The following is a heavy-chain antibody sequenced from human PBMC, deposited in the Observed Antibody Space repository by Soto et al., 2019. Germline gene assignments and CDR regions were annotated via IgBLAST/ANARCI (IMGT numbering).Heavy chain of an antibody. V-gene: IGHV1-18*01. J-gene: IGHJ4*02. CDR3: AIDHIEAAMVPSATPFDY. CDR2: ISAYNGNT. D-gene: IGHD2-2*01. CDR1: GYTNTRDR. Sequence: ASVKGSWKAAGYTNTRDRIGRVRKEQEQGLEWMVWISAYNGNTNYAQKLQGRVTMTTDTSTSTAYMELRSLRSDDTAVYYCAIDHIEAAMVPSATPFDYCGQGTLVTVSS.